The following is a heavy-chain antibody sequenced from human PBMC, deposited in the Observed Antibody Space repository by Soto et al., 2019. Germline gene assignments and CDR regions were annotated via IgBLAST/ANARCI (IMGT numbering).Heavy chain of an antibody. J-gene: IGHJ1*01. CDR1: GVSLSGSTFY. CDR2: VYYNENT. D-gene: IGHD3-10*01. V-gene: IGHV4-39*01. CDR3: ARLLGLRAAEF. Sequence: QLQLHESGPGLVKPSGTLSLACSVSGVSLSGSTFYWGCIRQPPGKGLEWIGSVYYNENTYYKLSLRSRVSISLQPSKSQFSLHLRSVTAADTAVYYCARLLGLRAAEFWGQGSLVTVSS.